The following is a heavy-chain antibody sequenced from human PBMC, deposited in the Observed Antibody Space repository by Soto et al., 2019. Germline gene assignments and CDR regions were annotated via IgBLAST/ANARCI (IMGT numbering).Heavy chain of an antibody. J-gene: IGHJ6*02. CDR2: ISAYNGNT. Sequence: QVQLVQSGAEVKKPRASVKVSCKAAGYTFTSYGISWVRQAPGQGLEWMGWISAYNGNTNYAQKLQGRVTMTTDTSTSTAYMDLRSLRSHDTAVYYCARRGLKLWFGELPDGMDVWGQGTTVTVSS. V-gene: IGHV1-18*01. CDR1: GYTFTSYG. D-gene: IGHD3-10*01. CDR3: ARRGLKLWFGELPDGMDV.